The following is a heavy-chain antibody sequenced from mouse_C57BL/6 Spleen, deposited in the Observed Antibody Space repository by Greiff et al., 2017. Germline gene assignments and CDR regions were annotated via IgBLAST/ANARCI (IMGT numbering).Heavy chain of an antibody. D-gene: IGHD2-4*01. V-gene: IGHV2-2*01. Sequence: ESGPGLVQPSQSLSITCTVSGFSLTSYGVHWVRQSPGTGLEWLGVIWSGGSTDYNAAFISRLSISKDNSKSQVFFKMNSLQADDTAIYYCARNRIYYEYGTFYAMDYWGQGTSVTVSS. CDR3: ARNRIYYEYGTFYAMDY. CDR2: IWSGGST. J-gene: IGHJ4*01. CDR1: GFSLTSYG.